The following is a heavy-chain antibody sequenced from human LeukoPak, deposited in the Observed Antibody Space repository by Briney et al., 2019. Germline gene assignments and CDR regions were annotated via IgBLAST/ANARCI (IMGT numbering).Heavy chain of an antibody. J-gene: IGHJ4*02. D-gene: IGHD3-22*01. CDR2: ISSSSDYI. CDR1: GFTFNNYI. Sequence: SGGSLRLSCAASGFTFNNYIMNWVRQAPGKGLEWVSSISSSSDYIYYADSVKGRFTISRDNAKNSLYLQMNSLRAEDTAVYYCARVGYDSSGGWGQGTLVTVSS. CDR3: ARVGYDSSGG. V-gene: IGHV3-21*01.